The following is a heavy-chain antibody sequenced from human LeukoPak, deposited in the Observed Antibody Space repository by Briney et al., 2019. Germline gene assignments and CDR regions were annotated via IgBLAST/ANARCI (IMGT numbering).Heavy chain of an antibody. J-gene: IGHJ5*02. D-gene: IGHD3-10*01. Sequence: SETLSLTCTVSGGSISSYYWSWIRQPPGKGLEWIGYIYYSGSTNYNPSLKSRVTISVDTSKNQFSLKLSSVTAADTAVYYCARHPLLWFGELLFGNWFDPWGQGTLVTVSS. V-gene: IGHV4-59*01. CDR2: IYYSGST. CDR1: GGSISSYY. CDR3: ARHPLLWFGELLFGNWFDP.